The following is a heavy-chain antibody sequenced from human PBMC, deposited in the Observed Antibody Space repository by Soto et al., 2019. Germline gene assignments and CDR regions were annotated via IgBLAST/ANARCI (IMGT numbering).Heavy chain of an antibody. Sequence: QVQLVESGGGVVQPGRSLRLSCAASGFTFSSYAIHWVRQAPGKGLEWVAVISYDASNKYYADSVKGRFSISRDNSKNTLYLQMNSLRDADTAVYCCARGNSSSSAAFDYWGQGPLVTVSS. V-gene: IGHV3-30-3*01. CDR3: ARGNSSSSAAFDY. D-gene: IGHD6-13*01. CDR2: ISYDASNK. J-gene: IGHJ4*02. CDR1: GFTFSSYA.